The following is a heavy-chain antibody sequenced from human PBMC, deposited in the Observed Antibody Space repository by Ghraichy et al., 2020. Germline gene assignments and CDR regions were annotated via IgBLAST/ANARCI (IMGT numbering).Heavy chain of an antibody. CDR2: IKQDGSEK. CDR3: ARDHYDFWSGYYGMDV. CDR1: GFTFSSYW. J-gene: IGHJ6*02. D-gene: IGHD3-3*01. V-gene: IGHV3-7*03. Sequence: GESLNISCAASGFTFSSYWMSWVRQAPGKGLEWVANIKQDGSEKYYVDSVKGRFTISRDNAKNSLYLQMNSLRAEDTAVYYCARDHYDFWSGYYGMDVWGQGTTVTVSS.